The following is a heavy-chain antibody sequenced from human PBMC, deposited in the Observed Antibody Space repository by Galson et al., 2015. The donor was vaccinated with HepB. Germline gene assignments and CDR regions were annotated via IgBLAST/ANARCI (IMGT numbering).Heavy chain of an antibody. CDR2: LSGSGGST. Sequence: LRLSCAASGFTFSTYAMSWVRQGPGKGLEWVSGLSGSGGSTYYADFVKGRFTVSRDNSKNTLYLQMNSLRAEDTAIYYCAKDSCSGGRCYSSRLSDLDSWGQGTLVTVSS. CDR1: GFTFSTYA. V-gene: IGHV3-23*01. D-gene: IGHD2-15*01. J-gene: IGHJ4*02. CDR3: AKDSCSGGRCYSSRLSDLDS.